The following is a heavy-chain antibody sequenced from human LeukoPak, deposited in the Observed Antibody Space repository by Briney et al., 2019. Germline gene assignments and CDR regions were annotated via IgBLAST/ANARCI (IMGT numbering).Heavy chain of an antibody. J-gene: IGHJ4*02. Sequence: GGSLRLPCAASGFTFSSYSMNWVRQAPGKGPEWVSYISSTSSIKYYADSVKGRFTISRDNAKNSLYLQMSSLRAEDTAVYYCATSFGVVNPFDYWGQGTLVTVSS. V-gene: IGHV3-48*01. CDR2: ISSTSSIK. D-gene: IGHD3-3*01. CDR1: GFTFSSYS. CDR3: ATSFGVVNPFDY.